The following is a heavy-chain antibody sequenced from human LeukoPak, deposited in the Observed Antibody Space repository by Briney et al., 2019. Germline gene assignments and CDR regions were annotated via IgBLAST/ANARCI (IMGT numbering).Heavy chain of an antibody. CDR2: ISGRGGTT. Sequence: GGSLRLSCVASGFTFSSRDWMTWVRQAPGKGLEWVSAISGRGGTTYYADSVKGRFIISRDNSKNTVYLQMNSLSAEDAAVYYCVKDDGWVQYANWGQGTLVTVSS. J-gene: IGHJ4*02. D-gene: IGHD5-24*01. CDR3: VKDDGWVQYAN. CDR1: GFTFSSRDW. V-gene: IGHV3-23*01.